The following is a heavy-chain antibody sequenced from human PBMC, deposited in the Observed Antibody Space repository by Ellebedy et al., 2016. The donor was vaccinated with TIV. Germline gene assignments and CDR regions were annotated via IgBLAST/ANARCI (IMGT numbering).Heavy chain of an antibody. Sequence: AASVKVSCKAYDNSFTRFGFTWVRQAPGQGLEWMGLISAYNGNTKYAQMFQDRLTMTTDTSTKTVYLELRSLRSDDTALYYCARTHYRFGIIDYLDYWGQGTLVTVSS. CDR2: ISAYNGNT. CDR3: ARTHYRFGIIDYLDY. J-gene: IGHJ4*02. CDR1: DNSFTRFG. V-gene: IGHV1-18*04. D-gene: IGHD3-10*01.